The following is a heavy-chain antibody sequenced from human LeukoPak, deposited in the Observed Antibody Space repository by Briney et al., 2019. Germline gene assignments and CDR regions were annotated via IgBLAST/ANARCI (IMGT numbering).Heavy chain of an antibody. CDR3: ARGASVNYDSSGYHPIHFDY. V-gene: IGHV4-34*01. CDR2: INHSGST. Sequence: SETLSLTCAVYGGSFSGYYWSWIRQPPGKGLEWIGEINHSGSTNYNPSLKSRVTMSVDTSKNQFSLKLSSVTAADTAVYYCARGASVNYDSSGYHPIHFDYWGQGTLVTVSS. CDR1: GGSFSGYY. J-gene: IGHJ4*02. D-gene: IGHD3-22*01.